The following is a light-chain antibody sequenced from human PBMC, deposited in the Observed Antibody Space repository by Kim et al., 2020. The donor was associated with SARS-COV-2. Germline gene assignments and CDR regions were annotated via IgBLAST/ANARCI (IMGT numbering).Light chain of an antibody. J-gene: IGKJ1*01. Sequence: GSVGDRVIITCRASQTINDWLALYQQKPGKAPKLLIYKASSLESGVPSRFSGSGSGTEFTLSISGLQTEDLATYYCQQYSGDSQTFGQGTKVDIK. CDR1: QTINDW. V-gene: IGKV1-5*03. CDR2: KAS. CDR3: QQYSGDSQT.